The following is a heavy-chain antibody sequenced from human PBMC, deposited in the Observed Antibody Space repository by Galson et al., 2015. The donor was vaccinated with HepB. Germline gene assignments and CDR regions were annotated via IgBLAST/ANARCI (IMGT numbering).Heavy chain of an antibody. V-gene: IGHV3-30-3*01. D-gene: IGHD1-26*01. J-gene: IGHJ4*02. CDR2: ISYDGSNK. CDR3: ARDWSGSYWRYFDY. Sequence: SLRLSCAASGFTFSSYAMHWVRQAPGKGLKWVAVISYDGSNKYYADSVKGRFTISRDNSKNTLYLQMNSLRAEDTAVYYCARDWSGSYWRYFDYWGQGTLVTVSS. CDR1: GFTFSSYA.